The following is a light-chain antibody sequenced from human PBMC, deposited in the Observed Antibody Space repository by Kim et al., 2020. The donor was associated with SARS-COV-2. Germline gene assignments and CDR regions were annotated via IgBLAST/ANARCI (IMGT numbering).Light chain of an antibody. CDR3: QQHDTLPIT. CDR2: DAS. Sequence: ASEGDRVTITCQASQDISKYLNWYQQKLGRAPKLLIYDASSLETGVPSRFSGSASGTDFTYTISSLQPEDIATYYCQQHDTLPITFGQGTRLEIK. V-gene: IGKV1-33*01. J-gene: IGKJ5*01. CDR1: QDISKY.